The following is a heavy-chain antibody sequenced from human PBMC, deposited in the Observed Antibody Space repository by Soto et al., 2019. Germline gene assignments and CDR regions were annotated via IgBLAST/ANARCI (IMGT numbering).Heavy chain of an antibody. CDR3: ARDPAP. J-gene: IGHJ5*02. CDR1: GGTISRGGYY. V-gene: IGHV4-31*03. Sequence: QVQLQESGPELVKPSETLSLTCTVSGGTISRGGYYWSWIRQNPGKGLEWIGYTYYSVSTYYNPSLKTRVTISVDPSKNQFSLKLTSVTAADTAVYYSARDPAPWGQGTLVTVSS. CDR2: TYYSVST.